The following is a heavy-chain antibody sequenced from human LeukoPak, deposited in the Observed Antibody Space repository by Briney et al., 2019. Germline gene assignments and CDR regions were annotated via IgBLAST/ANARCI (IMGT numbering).Heavy chain of an antibody. CDR2: IYSGGST. Sequence: GGSLRLSCAASGFTVSSNYMSWVRQAPGKGLEWGSVIYSGGSTYYADSVKGRFTISRENSKNTLYLQMNRLRAEETAVYYCARERGGYDSSGYYLDYWGQGILVTVSS. V-gene: IGHV3-53*01. CDR3: ARERGGYDSSGYYLDY. D-gene: IGHD3-22*01. CDR1: GFTVSSNY. J-gene: IGHJ4*02.